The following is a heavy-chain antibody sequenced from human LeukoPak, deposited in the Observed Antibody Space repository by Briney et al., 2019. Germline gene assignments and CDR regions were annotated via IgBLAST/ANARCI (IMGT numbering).Heavy chain of an antibody. CDR2: INSDGSST. D-gene: IGHD6-6*01. J-gene: IGHJ4*02. V-gene: IGHV3-74*01. Sequence: GGSLRLSCAASGFTFSNYWMHWLRQAPGKGLVWVSRINSDGSSTSYADSVKGRFTISRDNAKNTLFLQMNSLRAEDTAVYYFASTRGGSSSSWFDYWGEGSLVTV. CDR3: ASTRGGSSSSWFDY. CDR1: GFTFSNYW.